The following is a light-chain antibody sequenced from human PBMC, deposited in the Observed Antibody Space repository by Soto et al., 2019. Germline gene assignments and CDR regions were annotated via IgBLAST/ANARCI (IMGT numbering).Light chain of an antibody. J-gene: IGKJ4*01. CDR2: DAS. Sequence: EIELTQSPATLSLSPGDRATLSCRASQSVSTYLAWYQQKPGQASRLLIYDASNRATGIPARFSGSGSGTDFTLTISSLQPEDFAVYYCQQRSNWLSFGGGTKVEIK. V-gene: IGKV3-11*01. CDR3: QQRSNWLS. CDR1: QSVSTY.